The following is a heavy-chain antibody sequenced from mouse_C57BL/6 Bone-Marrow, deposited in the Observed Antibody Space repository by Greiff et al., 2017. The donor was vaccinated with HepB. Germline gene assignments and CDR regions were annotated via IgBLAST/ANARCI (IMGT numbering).Heavy chain of an antibody. Sequence: QVQLQQPGAELVKPGASVKLSCKASGYTFTSYWMHWVKQRPGQGLEWIGMIHPNSGSTNYNEKFKSKATLTVDKSSSTAYMQLSSLTSEDSAVYYGARYGGYYYGSHWYFDVWGTGTTVTVSS. D-gene: IGHD1-1*01. V-gene: IGHV1-64*01. J-gene: IGHJ1*03. CDR3: ARYGGYYYGSHWYFDV. CDR1: GYTFTSYW. CDR2: IHPNSGST.